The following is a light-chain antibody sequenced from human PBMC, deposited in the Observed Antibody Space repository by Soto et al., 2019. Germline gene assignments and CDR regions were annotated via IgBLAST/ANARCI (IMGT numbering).Light chain of an antibody. CDR2: TNN. CDR1: SSNIGSYS. Sequence: QSLLTQPPSASGTPGQRVTISCSGSSSNIGSYSVSWYQQFPGTAPKLLIYTNNQRPSGVPDRFSGSKSGTSASLAISGLQSEDEADYYCAAWDDSPNGYVFGTGTKVTVL. J-gene: IGLJ1*01. CDR3: AAWDDSPNGYV. V-gene: IGLV1-44*01.